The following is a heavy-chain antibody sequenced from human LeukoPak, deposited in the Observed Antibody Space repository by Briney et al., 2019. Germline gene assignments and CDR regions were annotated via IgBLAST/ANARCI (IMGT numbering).Heavy chain of an antibody. Sequence: SVKVSCKASGGTFSSYAISWVRQAPGQGLEWMGGIIPIFGTANYAQKFQGRVTITADESTSTAYMELSSLRSEDTAVYYCARSPPFYSSSGSYYFDYWGQGTLVTVSS. J-gene: IGHJ4*02. CDR2: IIPIFGTA. CDR1: GGTFSSYA. V-gene: IGHV1-69*13. CDR3: ARSPPFYSSSGSYYFDY. D-gene: IGHD6-13*01.